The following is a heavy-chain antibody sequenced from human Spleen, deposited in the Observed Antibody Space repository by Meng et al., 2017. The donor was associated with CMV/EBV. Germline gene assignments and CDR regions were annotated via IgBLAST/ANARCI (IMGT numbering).Heavy chain of an antibody. D-gene: IGHD7-27*01. CDR1: GFTFSRYW. V-gene: IGHV3-74*03. J-gene: IGHJ4*02. CDR3: GRDLTGERDQ. CDR2: LNEDGSFT. Sequence: VQLVEAGGGVVQPGRSLSLSFAAAGFTFSRYWMHRVRQVPGKGLVWVSRLNEDGSFTSYADSVKGRFTISRDNAKNTLYLQMNSLRVDDSGVYYCGRDLTGERDQWGQGTLVTVSS.